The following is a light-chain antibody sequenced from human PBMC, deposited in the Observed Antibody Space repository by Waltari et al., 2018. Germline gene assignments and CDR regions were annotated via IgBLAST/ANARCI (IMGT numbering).Light chain of an antibody. V-gene: IGKV3-15*01. CDR3: QQRSNWWT. Sequence: EIVMTQSPTTLSVSPGGRANLSCRASQSVYSSLAWYQQKPGQAPRLLIYATSTRATGIPARFSGSGSGTDYTLTISSLQSEDFAVYYCQQRSNWWTFGQGTKVEIK. CDR2: ATS. CDR1: QSVYSS. J-gene: IGKJ1*01.